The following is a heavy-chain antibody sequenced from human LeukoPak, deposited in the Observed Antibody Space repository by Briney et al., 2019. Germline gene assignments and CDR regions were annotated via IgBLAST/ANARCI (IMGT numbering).Heavy chain of an antibody. D-gene: IGHD2-2*02. J-gene: IGHJ4*02. Sequence: SETLSLTCAVYGGSFSGYYWSWIRQPPGKGLEWIGEINHSGSTNYNPSLKSRVTKSVGTSKNQFSLKLSSVTAADTAVYYCARGRGDCSSTSCYNGTDYWGQGTLVTVSS. CDR2: INHSGST. CDR3: ARGRGDCSSTSCYNGTDY. V-gene: IGHV4-34*01. CDR1: GGSFSGYY.